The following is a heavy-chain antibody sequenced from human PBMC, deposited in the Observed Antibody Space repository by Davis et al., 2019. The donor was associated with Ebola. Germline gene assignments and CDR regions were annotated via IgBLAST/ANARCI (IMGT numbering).Heavy chain of an antibody. V-gene: IGHV1-69*05. Sequence: AASVKVSCKASGGTFSSYAISWVRQAPGQGLEWMGGIIPIFGTANYAQKFQGRVTMTRDTSTSTVYMELSSLRSEDTAVYYCARDYRGWVGMDVWGQGTTVTVSS. D-gene: IGHD1-14*01. J-gene: IGHJ6*02. CDR2: IIPIFGTA. CDR3: ARDYRGWVGMDV. CDR1: GGTFSSYA.